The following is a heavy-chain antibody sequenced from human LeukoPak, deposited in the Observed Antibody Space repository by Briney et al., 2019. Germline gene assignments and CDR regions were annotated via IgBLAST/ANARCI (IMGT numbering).Heavy chain of an antibody. Sequence: PGTSLRLSCAASGFTFSSYGMHWVRQAPGKGLEWVGIISYDGNKKYYGDSVRGRFTISRDSSKNTLYLQMNSLRAEDTAVYYCARAGAFDIWGQGTMVTVSS. CDR3: ARAGAFDI. V-gene: IGHV3-30*03. CDR2: ISYDGNKK. J-gene: IGHJ3*02. CDR1: GFTFSSYG.